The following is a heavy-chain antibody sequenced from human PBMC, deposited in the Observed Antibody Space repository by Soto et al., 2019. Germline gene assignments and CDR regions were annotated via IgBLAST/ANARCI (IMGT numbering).Heavy chain of an antibody. CDR2: IYTSGST. D-gene: IGHD3-22*01. J-gene: IGHJ2*01. Sequence: PSETLSLTCTVSGGSIVGSYCSWIRQAAGKGLEWIGRIYTSGSTKYNPSLKGRVTMSVDTSKNQFSLRLTSVTAADTAVYYCARAKDDTGGYYYWYFDLWGRGTLVTVSS. V-gene: IGHV4-4*07. CDR3: ARAKDDTGGYYYWYFDL. CDR1: GGSIVGSY.